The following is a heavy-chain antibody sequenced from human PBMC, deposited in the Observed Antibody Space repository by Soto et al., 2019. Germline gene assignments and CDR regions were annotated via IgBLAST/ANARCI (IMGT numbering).Heavy chain of an antibody. CDR3: ARGPYIKPSLFDY. J-gene: IGHJ4*01. V-gene: IGHV4-59*04. D-gene: IGHD3-10*01. Sequence: SETLSLTCTVSGDSMSKYYWSWVRQPPGKGLEWIGYIRHSGPYYNPSLKTRVTISLDRSKNKFSLKVTSVIAADTAVYYCARGPYIKPSLFDYWSQGKLVTVSS. CDR1: GDSMSKYY. CDR2: IRHSGP.